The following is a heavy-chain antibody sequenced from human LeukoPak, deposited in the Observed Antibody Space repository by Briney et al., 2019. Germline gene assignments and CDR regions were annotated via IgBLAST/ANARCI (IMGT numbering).Heavy chain of an antibody. D-gene: IGHD3-22*01. J-gene: IGHJ4*02. CDR3: AKDDSSGYYSFVDY. Sequence: GRSLRLSCAASGFTFDDYAMHWVRPAPGKGLEWVSGISWNSGSIGYADSVKGRFTISRDNAKNSLYLQMNSLRAEDTALYYCAKDDSSGYYSFVDYWGQGTLVTVSS. V-gene: IGHV3-9*01. CDR2: ISWNSGSI. CDR1: GFTFDDYA.